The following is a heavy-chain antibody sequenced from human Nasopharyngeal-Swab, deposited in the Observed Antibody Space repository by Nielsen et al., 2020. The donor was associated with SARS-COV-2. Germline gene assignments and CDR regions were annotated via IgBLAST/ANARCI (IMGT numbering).Heavy chain of an antibody. D-gene: IGHD3-10*01. Sequence: GESLKISCAASGFTFSSYSMNWVRQAPGKGLEWVAVISYDGSNKYYADSVKGRFTISRDNSKNTLYLQMNSLRAEDTAVYYCARDGFGEFDYYYYGMDVWGQGTTVTVSS. CDR3: ARDGFGEFDYYYYGMDV. CDR2: ISYDGSNK. V-gene: IGHV3-30*03. CDR1: GFTFSSYS. J-gene: IGHJ6*02.